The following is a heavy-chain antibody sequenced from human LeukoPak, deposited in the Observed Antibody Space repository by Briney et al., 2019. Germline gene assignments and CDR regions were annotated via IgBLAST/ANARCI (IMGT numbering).Heavy chain of an antibody. V-gene: IGHV4-38-2*01. J-gene: IGHJ4*02. CDR3: ARLRWLQSIDY. Sequence: PSETLSLTCAVSGYSISSGHYWGWIRQPPGKGLEWIGSMYHSGSTYYNPSLKSRATISVDTSKNQFSLKLSSVTATDTAVYYCARLRWLQSIDYWGQGTLVTVSS. CDR1: GYSISSGHY. D-gene: IGHD5-24*01. CDR2: MYHSGST.